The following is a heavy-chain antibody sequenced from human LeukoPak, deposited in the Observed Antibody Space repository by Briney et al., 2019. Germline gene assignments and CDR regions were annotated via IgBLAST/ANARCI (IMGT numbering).Heavy chain of an antibody. CDR2: IKTDGTST. CDR3: ARGRADYDYWSGYYHYMDV. D-gene: IGHD3-3*01. V-gene: IGHV3-74*01. Sequence: GGSLRLSCAASGFTFSSKWMHWVRQVPGKGLVWASRIKTDGTSTSYADSVKGRFTISRDNAKNTLYLQMNSLRAEDTAVYYCARGRADYDYWSGYYHYMDVWGKGTMVTVSS. J-gene: IGHJ6*03. CDR1: GFTFSSKW.